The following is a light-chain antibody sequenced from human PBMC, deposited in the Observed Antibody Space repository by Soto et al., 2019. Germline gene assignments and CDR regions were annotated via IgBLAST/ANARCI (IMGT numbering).Light chain of an antibody. CDR2: AAS. CDR1: QSISNY. CDR3: QESYGTPLA. V-gene: IGKV1-39*01. Sequence: DMEMTQSPSSLSASVGDRVTITCRASQSISNYLNWYQHKPGKVPKLLIYAASSLQSGVQTRFSGSGSETDFTPTINSLQPEEFANLYCQESYGTPLAVGGGTK. J-gene: IGKJ4*01.